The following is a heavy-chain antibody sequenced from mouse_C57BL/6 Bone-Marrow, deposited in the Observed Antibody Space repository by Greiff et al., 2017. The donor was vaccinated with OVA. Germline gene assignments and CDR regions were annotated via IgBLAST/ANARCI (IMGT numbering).Heavy chain of an antibody. V-gene: IGHV1-76*01. D-gene: IGHD1-1*01. CDR1: GYTFTDYY. CDR2: IYPGSGNT. J-gene: IGHJ1*03. CDR3: VFPITTVGGGYFDV. Sequence: QVQLKESGAELVRPGASVKLSCKASGYTFTDYYINWVKQRPGQGLEWIARIYPGSGNTYYNEKFKGKATLTAEKSSSTAYMQLSSLTSEDSAVYVGVFPITTVGGGYFDVWGTGTTVTVSS.